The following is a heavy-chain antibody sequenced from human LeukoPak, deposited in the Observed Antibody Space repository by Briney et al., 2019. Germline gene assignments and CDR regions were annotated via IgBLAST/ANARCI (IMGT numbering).Heavy chain of an antibody. CDR1: GFTFSSYL. J-gene: IGHJ3*02. CDR3: ARDLRRAPLNYDFWSGYYLNAFDI. Sequence: KAGGSLRLSCAASGFTFSSYLMSWVRQAPGKGLEWVSSISSSSSYIYYADSVKGRFTISRDNAKNSLYLQMNSLRAEDTAVYYCARDLRRAPLNYDFWSGYYLNAFDIWGQGTMVTVSS. CDR2: ISSSSSYI. D-gene: IGHD3-3*01. V-gene: IGHV3-21*01.